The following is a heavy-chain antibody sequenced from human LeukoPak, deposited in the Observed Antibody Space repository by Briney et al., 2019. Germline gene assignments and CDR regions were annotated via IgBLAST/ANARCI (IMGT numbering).Heavy chain of an antibody. CDR2: IYYSGST. CDR1: GGSISSYY. Sequence: SETLSPTCTVSGGSISSYYWSWIRQPPGKGLEWIGYIYYSGSTNYNPSLKSRVTISVDTSKNQFSLKLSSVTAADTAVYYCARSVYYGSGSYYNYYSYGMDVWGQGTTVTVSS. D-gene: IGHD3-10*01. V-gene: IGHV4-59*01. J-gene: IGHJ6*02. CDR3: ARSVYYGSGSYYNYYSYGMDV.